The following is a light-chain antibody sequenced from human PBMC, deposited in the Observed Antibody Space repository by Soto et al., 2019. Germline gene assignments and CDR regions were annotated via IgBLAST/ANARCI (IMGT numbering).Light chain of an antibody. CDR1: QSVSSN. V-gene: IGKV3-15*01. J-gene: IGKJ1*01. Sequence: DIVLTQSPVTLSVSPGERVTLSCRASQSVSSNLAWYQQKPGQAPSLLIYGAFTRATGIPARFSGSGSGTEFTLTISSLQSEDCALYYCQQYNDWPLTFGQGTKVDIK. CDR2: GAF. CDR3: QQYNDWPLT.